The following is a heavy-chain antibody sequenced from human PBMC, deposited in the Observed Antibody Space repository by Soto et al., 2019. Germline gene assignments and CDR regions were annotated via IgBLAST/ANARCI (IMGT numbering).Heavy chain of an antibody. CDR2: ISSGASEK. D-gene: IGHD1-26*01. CDR1: GFSFSSYG. CDR3: AKNPERGKWYFEV. Sequence: QVHLVGSGGGVVQPGRSLRLSCAASGFSFSSYGMHWVRQTPDKGLEWVAAISSGASEKYYSDSVRGRFTISRDNSKNTLYLEMNSLSDEDTAMYYCAKNPERGKWYFEVWGRGTQVTVS. V-gene: IGHV3-30*18. J-gene: IGHJ2*01.